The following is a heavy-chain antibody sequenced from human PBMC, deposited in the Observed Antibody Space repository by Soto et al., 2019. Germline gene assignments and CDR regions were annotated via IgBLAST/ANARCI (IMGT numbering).Heavy chain of an antibody. D-gene: IGHD1-26*01. CDR1: GYTFTGYY. J-gene: IGHJ3*02. CDR3: GSIGEQWRATNDAFDI. CDR2: INPNSGGT. Sequence: ASVKVSCKASGYTFTGYYMHWVRQAPGQGLEWMGWINPNSGGTNYAQKLQGRVTMTRDTSISTAYMELSRLRSDDTAVYYCGSIGEQWRATNDAFDIWGQGTMVTVSS. V-gene: IGHV1-2*02.